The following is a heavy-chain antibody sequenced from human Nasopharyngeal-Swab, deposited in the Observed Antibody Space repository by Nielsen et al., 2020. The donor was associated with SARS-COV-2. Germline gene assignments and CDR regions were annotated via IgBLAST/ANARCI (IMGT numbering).Heavy chain of an antibody. V-gene: IGHV3-15*01. CDR1: GFTFSNAW. D-gene: IGHD3-22*01. Sequence: GESLKISCAASGFTFSNAWMSWVRQAPGKGLEWVGRIKSKTDGGTTDYAAPVKGRFTISRDDSKNTLYLQMNSLKTEDTAVYYCTTDRGYYDSSGYYNLALQHWGQGTLVTVSS. J-gene: IGHJ1*01. CDR2: IKSKTDGGTT. CDR3: TTDRGYYDSSGYYNLALQH.